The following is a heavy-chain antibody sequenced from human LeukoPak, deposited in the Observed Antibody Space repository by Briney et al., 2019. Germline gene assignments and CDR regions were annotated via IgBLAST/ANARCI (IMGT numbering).Heavy chain of an antibody. Sequence: ASVKVSCKASGYTFTDYNLHWVRQAPGEGVEWMGWINPKSGGTKFAQKHQGGVTMTADTSIDTAYLELSNLKSDDTAIYYCARSSSGWPLYFDCWGQGTLVTVSS. CDR1: GYTFTDYN. J-gene: IGHJ4*02. CDR3: ARSSSGWPLYFDC. CDR2: INPKSGGT. V-gene: IGHV1-2*02. D-gene: IGHD6-19*01.